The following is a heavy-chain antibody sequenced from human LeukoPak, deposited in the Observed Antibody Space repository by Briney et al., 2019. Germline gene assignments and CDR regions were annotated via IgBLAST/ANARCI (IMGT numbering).Heavy chain of an antibody. Sequence: SETLSLTCIVSGGPISSYYWSWIRQPAGKGLEWMGRIYPSGSTNYNPSLKSRVTMSVDTSKNQFSLKLSSVTAADTAVYYCARGITTPGGFDYWGQGTLVTVSS. J-gene: IGHJ4*02. CDR2: IYPSGST. CDR3: ARGITTPGGFDY. V-gene: IGHV4-4*07. CDR1: GGPISSYY. D-gene: IGHD1-1*01.